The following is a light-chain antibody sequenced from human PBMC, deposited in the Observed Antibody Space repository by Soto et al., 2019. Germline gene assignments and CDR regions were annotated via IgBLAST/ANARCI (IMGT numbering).Light chain of an antibody. CDR1: QSIFSNY. V-gene: IGKV3-20*01. J-gene: IGKJ1*01. CDR2: GAS. CDR3: QQYGTSPRT. Sequence: EVMLTQSPGTLSLSPGERATLSCRASQSIFSNYLAWYQQKSGQAPRLLIYGASNRATGLPDRFSGSGSGTDFTLTVSRLEPEDFAVYYCQQYGTSPRTFVQGTKVEFK.